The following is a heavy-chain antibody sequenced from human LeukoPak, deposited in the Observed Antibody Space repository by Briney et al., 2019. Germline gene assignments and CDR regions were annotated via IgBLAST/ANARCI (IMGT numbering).Heavy chain of an antibody. CDR3: ASSGYSSVNAFDV. J-gene: IGHJ3*01. Sequence: GGSLRLSCAASGFTFSSSAMSWVRQAPGKGLEWVSSISGSGSGGSTYYADSVKGRFTISRDNSKNTLYLQMNSLRAEDTAVYYCASSGYSSVNAFDVWGQGTMVTVSS. CDR1: GFTFSSSA. V-gene: IGHV3-23*01. CDR2: ISGSGSGGST. D-gene: IGHD5-18*01.